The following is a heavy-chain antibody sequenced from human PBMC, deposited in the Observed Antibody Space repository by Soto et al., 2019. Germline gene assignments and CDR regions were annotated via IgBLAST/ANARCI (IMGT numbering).Heavy chain of an antibody. Sequence: EVQLLESGGGLVQPGGSLRLSCAASGFTFSSYAMSWVRQAPGKGLEWVSAISGSGGSTYYADSVKGRFTISRDNSKNTLYLQMNSLRAEDTAVYYCAKDGGRGKVTAFWYFDLWGRGTLVTVSS. CDR2: ISGSGGST. CDR3: AKDGGRGKVTAFWYFDL. V-gene: IGHV3-23*01. CDR1: GFTFSSYA. J-gene: IGHJ2*01. D-gene: IGHD2-21*02.